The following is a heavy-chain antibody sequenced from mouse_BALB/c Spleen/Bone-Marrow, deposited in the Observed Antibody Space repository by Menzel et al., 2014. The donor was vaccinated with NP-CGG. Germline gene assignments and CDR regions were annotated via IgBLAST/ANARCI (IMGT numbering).Heavy chain of an antibody. Sequence: VQLQQSGPELVRPGVSVKISCKGSGYTFTDYAMHWVKQSHAKSLEWIGVISTYSGNTSYNQKFKGKATMTVDKSSSTAYMELARLTSEDSAIYYCARSSAALHYYAMDYWGQGTSVTVSS. CDR2: ISTYSGNT. V-gene: IGHV1-67*01. CDR3: ARSSAALHYYAMDY. CDR1: GYTFTDYA. J-gene: IGHJ4*01.